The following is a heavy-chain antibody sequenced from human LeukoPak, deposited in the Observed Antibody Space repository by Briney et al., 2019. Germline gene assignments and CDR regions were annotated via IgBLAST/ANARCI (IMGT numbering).Heavy chain of an antibody. CDR3: ARFDYGSGSYREFDY. D-gene: IGHD3-10*01. J-gene: IGHJ4*02. V-gene: IGHV1-8*01. CDR1: GYTFGSYD. Sequence: ASVKVSCKASGYTFGSYDINWVRQATGQGLEWMGWMNPNSGNTGYTQKFQGRVTMTRDSSISTAYMELRSLRSDDTAVYYCARFDYGSGSYREFDYWGQGTLVTVSS. CDR2: MNPNSGNT.